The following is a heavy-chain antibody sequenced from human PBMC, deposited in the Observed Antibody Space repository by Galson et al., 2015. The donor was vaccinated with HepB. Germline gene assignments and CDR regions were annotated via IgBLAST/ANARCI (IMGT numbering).Heavy chain of an antibody. Sequence: TLSLTCTVSGGSISSYYWSWIRQPPGKGLEWIGYIYYSGSTNYNPSLKSRVTISVDTSKNQFSLKLSSVTAADTAVYYCARPTVTTYAFDIWGQGTMVTVSS. CDR1: GGSISSYY. D-gene: IGHD4-17*01. V-gene: IGHV4-59*08. J-gene: IGHJ3*02. CDR2: IYYSGST. CDR3: ARPTVTTYAFDI.